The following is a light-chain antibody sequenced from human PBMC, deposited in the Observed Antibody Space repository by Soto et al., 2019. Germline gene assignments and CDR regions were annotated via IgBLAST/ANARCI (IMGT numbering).Light chain of an antibody. CDR1: QTVTSSF. J-gene: IGKJ1*01. Sequence: IVLTQSPGTLSLSPGERATLSCRASQTVTSSFLAWYQQKPGQAPRLLISGASNRATDIPDRFSGSGSGTDFTLVISRVRPEDSAVYYCQQYGNSPRTFGQGTKVDIK. CDR2: GAS. V-gene: IGKV3-20*01. CDR3: QQYGNSPRT.